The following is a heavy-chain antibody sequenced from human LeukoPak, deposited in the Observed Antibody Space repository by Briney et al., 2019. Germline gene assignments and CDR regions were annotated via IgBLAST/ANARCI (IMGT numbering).Heavy chain of an antibody. CDR3: ARDGPEIANAYYYYMDV. CDR2: MWHYGGKK. V-gene: IGHV3-33*08. Sequence: GGSLTLSCGDSGFTFRKYGKHWVRQAPGKGVEGVANMWHYGGKKYYADSVKDRFTISRDNSENTVYLQMNSLRAEDTAVYYCARDGPEIANAYYYYMDVWGKGTTVTVSS. CDR1: GFTFRKYG. J-gene: IGHJ6*03. D-gene: IGHD2-21*01.